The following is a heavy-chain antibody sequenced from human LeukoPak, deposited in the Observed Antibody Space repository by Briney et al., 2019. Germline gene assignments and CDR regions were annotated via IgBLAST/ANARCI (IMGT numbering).Heavy chain of an antibody. D-gene: IGHD6-13*01. CDR1: GFTVSSNY. V-gene: IGHV3-66*01. J-gene: IGHJ4*02. Sequence: GGSLRLSCAASGFTVSSNYMSWVRQAPGKGLEWVSVIYSGGSTYYADSVKGRFTISRDNSKNTLYLQMNSLRAEDTAVYYCATQTTGIAAAGTHLDYWGQGTLVTVSS. CDR2: IYSGGST. CDR3: ATQTTGIAAAGTHLDY.